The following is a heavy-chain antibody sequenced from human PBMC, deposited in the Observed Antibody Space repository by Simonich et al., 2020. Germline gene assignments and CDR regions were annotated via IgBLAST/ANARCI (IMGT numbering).Heavy chain of an antibody. Sequence: EVQLLESGGGLVQPGGSLRLSCAASGFTVSSYAMSWVRQSPGNGLVGGSATSGSGSSTYYADSVKGRFTISRDNSKNTLYLQMNSLRAEDSAVYYCAKRSGVSITGTFDYWGQGTPVTVSS. CDR1: GFTVSSYA. V-gene: IGHV3-23*01. CDR2: TSGSGSST. D-gene: IGHD1-7*01. J-gene: IGHJ4*02. CDR3: AKRSGVSITGTFDY.